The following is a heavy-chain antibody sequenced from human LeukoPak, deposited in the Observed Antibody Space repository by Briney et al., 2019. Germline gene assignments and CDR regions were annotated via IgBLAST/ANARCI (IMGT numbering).Heavy chain of an antibody. J-gene: IGHJ4*02. D-gene: IGHD3-22*01. CDR3: ATKPITMIVVVDDY. V-gene: IGHV1-24*01. Sequence: ASVKVSCKASGYTFTSYGISWVRQAPGKGLEWMGGFDPEDGETIYAQKFQGRVTMTEDTSTDTAYMELSSLRSEDTAVYYCATKPITMIVVVDDYWGQGTLVTVSS. CDR1: GYTFTSYG. CDR2: FDPEDGET.